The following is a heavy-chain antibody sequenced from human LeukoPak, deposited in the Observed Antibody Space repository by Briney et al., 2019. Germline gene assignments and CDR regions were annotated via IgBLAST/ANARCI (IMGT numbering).Heavy chain of an antibody. V-gene: IGHV1-18*01. CDR3: ARCSGGSCYLPFDY. CDR1: GYTFTSYG. J-gene: IGHJ4*02. D-gene: IGHD2-15*01. Sequence: GASVKVSCKASGYTFTSYGISWVRQAPGQGLEWMGWISADNGNTKYSQQKLQGRVTMTTDTSTSTAYMELRSVRSDDTAVYYCARCSGGSCYLPFDYWGQGTLVTVSS. CDR2: ISADNGNT.